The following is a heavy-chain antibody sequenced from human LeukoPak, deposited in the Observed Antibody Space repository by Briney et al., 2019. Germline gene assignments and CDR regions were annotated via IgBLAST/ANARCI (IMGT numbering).Heavy chain of an antibody. J-gene: IGHJ4*02. V-gene: IGHV3-23*01. CDR3: AKDSGHLVGGFDY. CDR2: ITADGGST. D-gene: IGHD6-6*01. Sequence: PGGSLRLSCAASGFTFSSYAMTWVRQAPGRGLEWVSGITADGGSTFYADSVKGRFTISRDNSKNTLYLQMNSLRAEDTAVYYCAKDSGHLVGGFDYWGQGTLVTVSS. CDR1: GFTFSSYA.